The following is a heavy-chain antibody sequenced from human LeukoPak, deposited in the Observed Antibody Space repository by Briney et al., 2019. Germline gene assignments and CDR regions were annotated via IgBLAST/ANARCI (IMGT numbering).Heavy chain of an antibody. CDR3: ARDGLTYYYDSSGYGGFDY. D-gene: IGHD3-22*01. J-gene: IGHJ4*02. V-gene: IGHV3-21*01. CDR1: GFTFSSYD. CDR2: ISSSSSYI. Sequence: PGGSLRLSCAASGFTFSSYDMTWVRQAPGKGLEWVSSISSSSSYIYYADSVKGRFTISRDNAKNSLYLQMNSLRAEDTAVYYCARDGLTYYYDSSGYGGFDYWGQGTLVTVSS.